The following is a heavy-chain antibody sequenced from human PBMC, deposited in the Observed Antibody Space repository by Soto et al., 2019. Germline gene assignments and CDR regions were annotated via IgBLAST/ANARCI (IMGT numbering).Heavy chain of an antibody. CDR1: GGSFSGYY. V-gene: IGHV4-34*01. CDR3: ARGNNWNYWFDP. J-gene: IGHJ5*02. D-gene: IGHD1-7*01. CDR2: INHSGST. Sequence: SATLSLPCAVYGGSFSGYYWSWIRQPPGKGLEWIGEINHSGSTNYNPSLKSRVTISVDTSKNQFSLKLSSVTAADTAVYYCARGNNWNYWFDPWGQGTLVTVSS.